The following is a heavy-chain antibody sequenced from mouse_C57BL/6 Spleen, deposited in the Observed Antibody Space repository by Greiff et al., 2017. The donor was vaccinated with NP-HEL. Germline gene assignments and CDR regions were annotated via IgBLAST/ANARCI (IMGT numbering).Heavy chain of an antibody. CDR2: IDPSDSYT. J-gene: IGHJ2*01. CDR3: ARSTITTVVAPDY. D-gene: IGHD1-1*01. V-gene: IGHV1-69*01. CDR1: GYTFTSYW. Sequence: VQLQQPGAELVMPGASVKLSCKASGYTFTSYWMHWVKQRPGQGLEWIGEIDPSDSYTNYIQKFKGKSTLTVDKSSSTAYMQLSSLTSDDSAVYYCARSTITTVVAPDYWGQGTTLTVSS.